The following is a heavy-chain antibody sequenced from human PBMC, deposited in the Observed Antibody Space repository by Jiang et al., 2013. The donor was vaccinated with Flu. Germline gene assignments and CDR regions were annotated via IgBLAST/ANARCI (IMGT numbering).Heavy chain of an antibody. D-gene: IGHD5-18*01. V-gene: IGHV3-30-3*01. CDR3: ARDYPRLDTAMVLYY. J-gene: IGHJ4*02. CDR2: ISYDGSNK. Sequence: QLVESGGGVVQPGRSLRLSCAASGFTFSSYAMHWVRQAPGKGLEWVAVISYDGSNKYYADSVKGRFTISRDNSKNTLYLQMNSLRAEDTAVYYCARDYPRLDTAMVLYYWGQGTLVTVSS. CDR1: GFTFSSYA.